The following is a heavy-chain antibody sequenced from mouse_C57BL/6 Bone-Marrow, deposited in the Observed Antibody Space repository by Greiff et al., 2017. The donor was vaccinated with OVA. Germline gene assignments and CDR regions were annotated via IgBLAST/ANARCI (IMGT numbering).Heavy chain of an antibody. J-gene: IGHJ2*01. CDR1: GFNIKDDY. CDR2: IDPENGDT. CDR3: TTWGYYGSRAYFDY. D-gene: IGHD1-1*01. V-gene: IGHV14-4*01. Sequence: EVKLVESGAELVRPGASVKLSCTASGFNIKDDYMHWVKQRPEQGLEWIGWIDPENGDTEYASKFQGKATITADTSSNTAYLQLSSLTSEDTAVYYCTTWGYYGSRAYFDYWGQGTTLTVSS.